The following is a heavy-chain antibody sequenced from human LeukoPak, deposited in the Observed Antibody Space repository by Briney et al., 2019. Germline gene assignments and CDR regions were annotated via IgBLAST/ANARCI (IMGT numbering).Heavy chain of an antibody. CDR1: GFTVSSNY. Sequence: GGSLRLSCAASGFTVSSNYMSWVRQAPGKGLEWVSVIYSGGSTYYADSVKGRFTISRDNSKTTLYLQMNSLRAEDTAVYYCARVSDYGDNYYFDYWGQGTLVTVSS. J-gene: IGHJ4*02. CDR3: ARVSDYGDNYYFDY. V-gene: IGHV3-66*01. D-gene: IGHD4-17*01. CDR2: IYSGGST.